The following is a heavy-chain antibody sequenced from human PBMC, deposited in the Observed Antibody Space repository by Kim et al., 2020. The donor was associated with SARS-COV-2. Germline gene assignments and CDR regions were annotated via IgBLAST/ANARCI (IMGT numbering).Heavy chain of an antibody. D-gene: IGHD1-26*01. Sequence: SETLSLTCTVSGGSISSYYWSWIRQPPGKGLEWIGYIYYSGSTNYNPSLKSRVTISVDTSKNQFSLKLSSVTAADTAVYYCARTEVLSLTTEYFQHWGQGTLVTVSS. CDR1: GGSISSYY. J-gene: IGHJ1*01. CDR2: IYYSGST. CDR3: ARTEVLSLTTEYFQH. V-gene: IGHV4-59*01.